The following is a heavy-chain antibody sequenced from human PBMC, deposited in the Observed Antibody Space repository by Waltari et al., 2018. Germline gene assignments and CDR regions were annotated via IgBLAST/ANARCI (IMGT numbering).Heavy chain of an antibody. Sequence: EVQLVESGGGLVQPGGSLRLSCAASGFGFSNYCMDLVRQVPGKGLVWVSTISSNGNYGTYADSVRGRFTISRDNAKNTLYLQMNSLTAEDTAVYYCARAFVNIAARGMDAWGQGTAVTVSS. CDR1: GFGFSNYC. J-gene: IGHJ6*02. V-gene: IGHV3-74*01. D-gene: IGHD6-13*01. CDR2: ISSNGNYG. CDR3: ARAFVNIAARGMDA.